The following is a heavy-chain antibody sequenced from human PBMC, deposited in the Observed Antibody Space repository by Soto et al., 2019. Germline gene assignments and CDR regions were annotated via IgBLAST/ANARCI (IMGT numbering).Heavy chain of an antibody. Sequence: QVQLVQSGAEVTKPGSSVKVSCKASGGTFSNYAISWVRQAPGQGLEWMGGIVPIFGTTNYAQKFQGRVTIIADASTTTAYLELSRLRSEDTAMYYCARVYAVAGIYNYHGLDFWGQGTAVRVSS. D-gene: IGHD6-19*01. CDR2: IVPIFGTT. V-gene: IGHV1-69*12. CDR3: ARVYAVAGIYNYHGLDF. J-gene: IGHJ6*02. CDR1: GGTFSNYA.